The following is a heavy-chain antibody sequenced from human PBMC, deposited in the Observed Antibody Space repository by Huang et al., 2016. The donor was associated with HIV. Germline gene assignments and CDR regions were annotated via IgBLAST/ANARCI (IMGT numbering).Heavy chain of an antibody. CDR3: ASGASYEIWTPYYSGWHYSMDV. Sequence: QVHLVQSGAEVKKPGSSVRVSCTASGGSFKISGISWVRQAPGQGLEWLGGILLMLGEANYAQKMSDRVTITARDCTTTVYMDLSSLRPEDTAVYYCASGASYEIWTPYYSGWHYSMDVWGEGTTVTVSS. V-gene: IGHV1-69*13. D-gene: IGHD3-9*01. CDR2: ILLMLGEA. J-gene: IGHJ6*03. CDR1: GGSFKISG.